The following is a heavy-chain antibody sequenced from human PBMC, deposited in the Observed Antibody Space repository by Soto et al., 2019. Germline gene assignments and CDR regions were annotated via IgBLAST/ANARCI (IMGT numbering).Heavy chain of an antibody. J-gene: IGHJ5*02. CDR3: ARGGVRCSGGSCPHNWFDP. V-gene: IGHV1-18*01. Sequence: GASVKVSWKASGYTFTSYGISWVRQAPGQGFEWLGWISAYNGDTNYAQKLQGRITMATDTSTNTASMELRSLRSDDTAVYYCARGGVRCSGGSCPHNWFDPWGQGTLVTVSS. CDR2: ISAYNGDT. CDR1: GYTFTSYG. D-gene: IGHD2-15*01.